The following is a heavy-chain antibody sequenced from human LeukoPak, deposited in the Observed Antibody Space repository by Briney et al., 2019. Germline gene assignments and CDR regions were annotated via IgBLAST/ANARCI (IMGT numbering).Heavy chain of an antibody. Sequence: SQTLSLTCAISGDSFSSNSVTWNWIRESPSRGLEWLGRTYYRSTWYNDYAVSVRGRITVNPDTSKNQFSLHLNSVTPEDTAVYYCARRLTQYDCFDPWGQGILVTVSS. V-gene: IGHV6-1*01. D-gene: IGHD2-2*01. J-gene: IGHJ5*02. CDR3: ARRLTQYDCFDP. CDR2: TYYRSTWYN. CDR1: GDSFSSNSVT.